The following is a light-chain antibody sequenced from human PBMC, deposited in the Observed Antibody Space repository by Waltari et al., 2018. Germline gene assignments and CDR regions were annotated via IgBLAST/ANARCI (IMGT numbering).Light chain of an antibody. J-gene: IGKJ4*01. CDR2: DAS. V-gene: IGKV1-13*01. Sequence: IQLTQSPSSLSASVGDRVTITCRASQGISSALACYQQKPGKPPNLLIYDASTLRTGVPSRFGGRGSGTEFTLTISSLQPEDFATYYCQQFYANPLIFGGGTKVGIK. CDR1: QGISSA. CDR3: QQFYANPLI.